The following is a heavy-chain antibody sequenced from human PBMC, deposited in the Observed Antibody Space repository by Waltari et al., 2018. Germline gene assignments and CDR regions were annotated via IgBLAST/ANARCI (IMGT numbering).Heavy chain of an antibody. J-gene: IGHJ5*02. D-gene: IGHD7-27*01. Sequence: QVQLQESGPGLVKPSQTLSLSCSVSGGSIRNGHYYWTWIRQPPGKGLEWIGYIYYTWTTYYNPSLKNRFFISVATSKNQFSLNLTSVTAADTAVYYCAKGAGDQPPKFDPWGQGTLVTVSS. CDR2: IYYTWTT. V-gene: IGHV4-30-4*08. CDR3: AKGAGDQPPKFDP. CDR1: GGSIRNGHYY.